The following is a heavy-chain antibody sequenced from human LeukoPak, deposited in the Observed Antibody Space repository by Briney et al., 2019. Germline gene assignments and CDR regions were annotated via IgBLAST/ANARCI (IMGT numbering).Heavy chain of an antibody. CDR3: ARERKVGATDFDY. CDR1: GFTFSNYA. D-gene: IGHD1-26*01. Sequence: GGSLRLSCAASGFTFSNYAMSWVRQAPGKGLEWVANIKPDGSEKHYVDSVEGRFTISRDNTKNSVYLQMNSLRAEDTAVYYCARERKVGATDFDYWGQGTLVTVSS. J-gene: IGHJ4*02. V-gene: IGHV3-7*01. CDR2: IKPDGSEK.